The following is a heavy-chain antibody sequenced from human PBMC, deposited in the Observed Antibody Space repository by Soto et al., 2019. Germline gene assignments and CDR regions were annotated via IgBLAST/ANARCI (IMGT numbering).Heavy chain of an antibody. Sequence: QVQLQQWGAGLLKPSETLSLTCAVYGGSFSGYYWSWIRQPPGKGLEWIGEINHSGSTNYNPSLKSRVTISVDTSKTQFSLKLSSVTAADTAVYYCARVGYYDSSGRTPQPYWGQGTLVTVSS. CDR3: ARVGYYDSSGRTPQPY. V-gene: IGHV4-34*01. CDR1: GGSFSGYY. J-gene: IGHJ4*02. D-gene: IGHD3-22*01. CDR2: INHSGST.